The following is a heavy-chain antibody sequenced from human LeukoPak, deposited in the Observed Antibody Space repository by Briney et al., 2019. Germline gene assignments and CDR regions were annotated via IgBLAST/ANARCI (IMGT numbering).Heavy chain of an antibody. Sequence: SETLSLTCTVFDDSLNNYYWNWIRQPPGKGLEWIGYIYYSGHTNYNPSLNSRVAISIDTSKNQFSLKLNSLTAADTAVYYCARATWNGYMFDCWGQGSLVTVSS. J-gene: IGHJ4*02. D-gene: IGHD5-24*01. V-gene: IGHV4-59*01. CDR3: ARATWNGYMFDC. CDR1: DDSLNNYY. CDR2: IYYSGHT.